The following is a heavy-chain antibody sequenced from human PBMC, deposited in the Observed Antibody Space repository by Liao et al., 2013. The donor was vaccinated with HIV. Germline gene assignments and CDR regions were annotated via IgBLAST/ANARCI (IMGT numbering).Heavy chain of an antibody. CDR1: GGSISSYY. D-gene: IGHD6-19*01. J-gene: IGHJ2*01. CDR2: IYTSGST. CDR3: ARVPIGQWLVPDWYFDL. Sequence: QVQLQESGPGLVKPSETLSLTCTVSGGSISSYYWSWIRQPAGKGLEWIGRIYTSGSTNYNPSLKSRVTMSVDTSKNQFSLKLSSVTAADTAVYYCARVPIGQWLVPDWYFDLWGRGTLVTVSS. V-gene: IGHV4-4*07.